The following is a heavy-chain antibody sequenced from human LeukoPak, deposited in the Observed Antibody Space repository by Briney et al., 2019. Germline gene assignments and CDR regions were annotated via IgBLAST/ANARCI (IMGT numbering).Heavy chain of an antibody. V-gene: IGHV4-34*01. CDR3: ARAPGGYCSSTSCRIYASDI. Sequence: SETLSLTCAVYGGSFSGYYWSWIRQPPGKGLEWIGEINHSGSTNYNPSLKSRVTISVDTSKNQFSLKLSSVTAADTAVYYCARAPGGYCSSTSCRIYASDIWGQGTMVTVSS. D-gene: IGHD2-2*01. CDR2: INHSGST. CDR1: GGSFSGYY. J-gene: IGHJ3*02.